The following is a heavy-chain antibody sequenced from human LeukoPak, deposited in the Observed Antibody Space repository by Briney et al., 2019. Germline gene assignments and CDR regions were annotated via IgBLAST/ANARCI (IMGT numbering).Heavy chain of an antibody. V-gene: IGHV3-11*04. J-gene: IGHJ5*02. CDR3: AGVGGSGSYYNPRFDP. Sequence: PGGYLRLSCAASGFTFTDYYMSWIRLAPGKGWEWILYINTSGTTMYYAVSVRGSFTISRDNAKNSLYLQMNSLRAEDTAGYYCAGVGGSGSYYNPRFDPWGQGTLVTVSS. D-gene: IGHD3-10*01. CDR1: GFTFTDYY. CDR2: INTSGTTM.